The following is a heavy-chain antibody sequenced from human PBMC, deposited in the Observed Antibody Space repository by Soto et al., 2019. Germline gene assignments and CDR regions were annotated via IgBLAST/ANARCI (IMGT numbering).Heavy chain of an antibody. CDR2: IYYSGTT. V-gene: IGHV4-39*01. CDR1: GGSISSINYY. D-gene: IGHD6-19*01. Sequence: SETLSLTCTVSGGSISSINYYWGWIRQPPGKGLEWIGSIYYSGTTYYNPSLRSRVTISEDTSKNQFSLKVGSATAADTAVYYCARHWLLPVAGYYFDYWSQGTLVTVSS. CDR3: ARHWLLPVAGYYFDY. J-gene: IGHJ4*02.